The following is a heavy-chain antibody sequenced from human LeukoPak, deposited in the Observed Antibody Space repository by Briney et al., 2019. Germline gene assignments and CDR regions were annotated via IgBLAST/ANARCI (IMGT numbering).Heavy chain of an antibody. D-gene: IGHD3/OR15-3a*01. J-gene: IGHJ3*02. CDR3: ARDRGQVAPHDTFDI. CDR2: ISAYNGNT. V-gene: IGHV1-18*01. Sequence: RWASVNVSCKASGHNFNSSGISWARQAPGQGLEWMGWISAYNGNTKYAQSIQGRVTMTTDTSTNTAYMELRSLRSDDTAVYYCARDRGQVAPHDTFDIWGQGTMVTVSS. CDR1: GHNFNSSG.